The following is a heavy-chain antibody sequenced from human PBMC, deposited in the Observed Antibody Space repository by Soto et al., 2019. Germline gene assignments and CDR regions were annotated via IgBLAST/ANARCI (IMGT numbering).Heavy chain of an antibody. D-gene: IGHD2-15*01. Sequence: EVQLVESGGGLVQPGGSLRLSCAASGFSFSDHFMEWVRQAPGKGLEWVGRIRSKANSYTTEYAASVKGRFTISRDDSKNSVYLQMNSLKIEDTAVYYCTRTYCGGGNCYATIAYWGQGTLVTVSS. J-gene: IGHJ4*02. V-gene: IGHV3-72*01. CDR2: IRSKANSYTT. CDR3: TRTYCGGGNCYATIAY. CDR1: GFSFSDHF.